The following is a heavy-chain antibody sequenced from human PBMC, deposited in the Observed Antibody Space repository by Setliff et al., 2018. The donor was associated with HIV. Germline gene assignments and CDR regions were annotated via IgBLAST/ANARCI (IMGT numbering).Heavy chain of an antibody. CDR3: ARLKIYEGTSKLSTFMRGVARKYYFES. J-gene: IGHJ4*02. CDR2: VFYSGST. CDR1: GASISRDGYY. V-gene: IGHV4-39*01. D-gene: IGHD3-16*02. Sequence: SETLSLTCTVSGASISRDGYYWGWIRQPPGKGLQWIGCVFYSGSTYYDPSLESRVTISVASSKTQFSLRVTSVTAADTAIYYCARLKIYEGTSKLSTFMRGVARKYYFESWGQGKLVTVSS.